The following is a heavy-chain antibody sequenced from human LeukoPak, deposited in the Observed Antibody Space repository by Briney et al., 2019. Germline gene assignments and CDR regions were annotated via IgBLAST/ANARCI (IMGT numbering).Heavy chain of an antibody. CDR3: ARDGRFGELLLFDY. D-gene: IGHD3-10*01. Sequence: ASVKVSCKASGYTFTGYYMHWVRQAPGQGLEWMGWINPNSGGPNYAQKFQGRVTMTRDTSISTAYMELSRLRSDDTAVYYCARDGRFGELLLFDYWGQGTLVTVSS. CDR1: GYTFTGYY. CDR2: INPNSGGP. J-gene: IGHJ4*02. V-gene: IGHV1-2*02.